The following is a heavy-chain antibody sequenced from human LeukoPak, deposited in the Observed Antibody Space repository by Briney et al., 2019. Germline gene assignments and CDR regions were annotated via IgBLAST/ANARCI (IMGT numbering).Heavy chain of an antibody. CDR2: IQYDGSNE. CDR1: RFTFSYYA. V-gene: IGHV3-30*02. J-gene: IGHJ4*02. Sequence: GGSLRLSCAASRFTFSYYAMHWVRQAPGKGLEWVAFIQYDGSNENYADSVQGRFTISRDNSKNTLYLQMNSLRPEDTAVYYCAEEVSTYYDVLTGYYLGFDYWGQGTLVTVSS. CDR3: AEEVSTYYDVLTGYYLGFDY. D-gene: IGHD3-9*01.